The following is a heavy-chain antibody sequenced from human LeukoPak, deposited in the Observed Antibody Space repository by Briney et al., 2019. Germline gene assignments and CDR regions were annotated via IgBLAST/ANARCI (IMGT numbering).Heavy chain of an antibody. CDR2: ISGSGGTT. CDR3: AKRGVVIRVILVGFHKEAYYFDS. Sequence: PGGSLRLSCAVSGITLSNYGMIWVRQAPGKGLEWVAGISGSGGTTKYADSVKGRFTISRDSPKNTLYLQMNSLRAEDTAVYFCAKRGVVIRVILVGFHKEAYYFDSWGQGALVTVSS. V-gene: IGHV3-23*01. D-gene: IGHD3-22*01. J-gene: IGHJ4*02. CDR1: GITLSNYG.